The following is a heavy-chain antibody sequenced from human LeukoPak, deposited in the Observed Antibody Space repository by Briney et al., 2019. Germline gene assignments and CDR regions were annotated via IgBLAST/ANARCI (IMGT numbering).Heavy chain of an antibody. Sequence: GGSLRLSCEASGFSLRNYDMYWVRLAPGKGLEWLALISDDGSHKYYTDSVKGRFTISRDNSKNTVFLQMDILRPEDTSVYYXXXXXXXXXXXXXXYGHWGMDLWGQGTTVTVSS. V-gene: IGHV3-30*03. CDR3: XXXXXXXXXXXXXYGHWGMDL. CDR1: GFSLRNYD. CDR2: ISDDGSHK. D-gene: IGHD1-1*01. J-gene: IGHJ6*02.